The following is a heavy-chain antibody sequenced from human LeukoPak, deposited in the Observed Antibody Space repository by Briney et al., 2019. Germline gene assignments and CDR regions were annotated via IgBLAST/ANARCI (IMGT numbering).Heavy chain of an antibody. CDR2: INHSGST. Sequence: SETLSLTCAVYGGSFSGYYWSWIRQPPGKGLEWIGVINHSGSTNYNPSLKSRVTISVDTSKNQLSLKLSSVTAADTAVYYCARYIEFWSGSRFDYWGQGTLVTVSS. V-gene: IGHV4-34*01. D-gene: IGHD3-3*01. CDR1: GGSFSGYY. J-gene: IGHJ4*02. CDR3: ARYIEFWSGSRFDY.